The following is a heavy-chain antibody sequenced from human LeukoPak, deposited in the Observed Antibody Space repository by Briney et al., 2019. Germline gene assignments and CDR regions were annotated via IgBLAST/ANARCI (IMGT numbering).Heavy chain of an antibody. CDR2: IYYSGST. J-gene: IGHJ3*02. D-gene: IGHD3-10*01. V-gene: IGHV4-30-4*08. CDR3: ARERKYYYGSGSYYNVLPAFDI. CDR1: GGPVSSSHYY. Sequence: PSETLSLTCTVSGGPVSSSHYYWSWIRQPPGKGLEWIGYIYYSGSTYYNPSLKSRVTISVDTSKNQFSLKLSSVTAADTAVYYCARERKYYYGSGSYYNVLPAFDIWGQGTMVTVSS.